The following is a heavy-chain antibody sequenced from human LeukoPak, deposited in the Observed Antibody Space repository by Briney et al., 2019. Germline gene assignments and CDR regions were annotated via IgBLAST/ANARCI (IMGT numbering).Heavy chain of an antibody. D-gene: IGHD5/OR15-5a*01. CDR3: AKDTSVGAFDI. Sequence: GGSLRLSCAASGFTFSSYAMSWFRQAPGKGLEWVSGISGSDRSTYYADSVKGRFIISRDNSKNTLYLQMNSMRAEDTAVYYCAKDTSVGAFDIWGQGTMVTVSS. J-gene: IGHJ3*02. CDR2: ISGSDRST. CDR1: GFTFSSYA. V-gene: IGHV3-23*01.